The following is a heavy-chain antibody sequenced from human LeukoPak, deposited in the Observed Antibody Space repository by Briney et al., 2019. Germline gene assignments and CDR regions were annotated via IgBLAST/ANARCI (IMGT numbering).Heavy chain of an antibody. Sequence: GASVKASYKASGYTFTSYDINWVRQATGQGLEWMVWMNPNSGNTGYAQKFQGRVTITRNTSISTAYMELSSLRSEDTAVYYCARGIGDWFDPWGQGTLVTVSS. J-gene: IGHJ5*02. V-gene: IGHV1-8*03. D-gene: IGHD2-15*01. CDR2: MNPNSGNT. CDR3: ARGIGDWFDP. CDR1: GYTFTSYD.